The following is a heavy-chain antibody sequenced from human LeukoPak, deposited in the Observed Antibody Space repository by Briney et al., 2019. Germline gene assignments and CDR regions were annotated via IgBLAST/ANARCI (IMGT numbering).Heavy chain of an antibody. D-gene: IGHD3-22*01. CDR1: GFTFSSYG. V-gene: IGHV3-33*01. CDR2: IWYDGSNK. CDR3: AREYEDYYDSSGFEYFQH. J-gene: IGHJ1*01. Sequence: TGGSLRLSCAASGFTFSSYGMHWVRQAPGKGLEWVAVIWYDGSNKYYADSVKGRFTISRNNSKNTLYLQMNSLRAEDTAVCYCAREYEDYYDSSGFEYFQHWGQGTLVTISS.